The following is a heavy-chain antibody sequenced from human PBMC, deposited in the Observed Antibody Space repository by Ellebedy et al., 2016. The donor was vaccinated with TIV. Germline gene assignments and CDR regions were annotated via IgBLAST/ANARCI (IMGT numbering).Heavy chain of an antibody. V-gene: IGHV4-59*01. J-gene: IGHJ5*02. CDR1: GGSISSYY. CDR2: IYYSGST. D-gene: IGHD5-18*01. CDR3: ASEYSYDTNWFDP. Sequence: MPSETLSLTCTVSGGSISSYYWSWIRQPPGKGLEWIGYIYYSGSTNYNPSLKSRVSISVDTSKNQFSLKLSSVTAADTAVYYCASEYSYDTNWFDPWGQGTQVTVSS.